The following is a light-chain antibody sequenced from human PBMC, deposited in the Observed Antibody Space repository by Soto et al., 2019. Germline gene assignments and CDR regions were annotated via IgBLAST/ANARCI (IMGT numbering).Light chain of an antibody. CDR1: QSISSW. Sequence: DIQMTQSPSTLSASVGDRVTITCRASQSISSWLAWYQQKPGKAPKLLIYKASSLESGVPSRFSGSGSGTEFTLTISSLQPDDFGTYYCQQYNRYSPYTFGQGTKLEIK. V-gene: IGKV1-5*03. CDR2: KAS. CDR3: QQYNRYSPYT. J-gene: IGKJ2*01.